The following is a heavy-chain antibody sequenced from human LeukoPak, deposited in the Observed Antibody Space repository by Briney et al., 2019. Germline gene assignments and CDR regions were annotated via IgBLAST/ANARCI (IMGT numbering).Heavy chain of an antibody. CDR2: IYTSGST. J-gene: IGHJ3*02. D-gene: IGHD3-22*01. Sequence: SETLSLTCTVSGGSISSYYWSWLRQPAGKGLEWIGRIYTSGSTNYNPSLKSRVTMSVDTSKNQFSLKLSSVTAADTAVYYCARETFSYYYDSSGFDAFDIWGQGTMVTVSS. CDR1: GGSISSYY. CDR3: ARETFSYYYDSSGFDAFDI. V-gene: IGHV4-4*07.